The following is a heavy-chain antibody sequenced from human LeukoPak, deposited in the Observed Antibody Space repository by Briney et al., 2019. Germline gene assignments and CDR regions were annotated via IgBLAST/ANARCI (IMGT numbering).Heavy chain of an antibody. J-gene: IGHJ4*02. V-gene: IGHV3-53*01. CDR1: GFTFSSYS. D-gene: IGHD3-22*01. CDR3: ARENYDSLLED. CDR2: IYSGGST. Sequence: GGSLRLSCAASGFTFSSYSMSWVRQAPGKGLEWVSVIYSGGSTYYADSVKGRFTISRDNSKNTLYLQMNSLRAEDTAVYYCARENYDSLLEDWGQGTLVTVSS.